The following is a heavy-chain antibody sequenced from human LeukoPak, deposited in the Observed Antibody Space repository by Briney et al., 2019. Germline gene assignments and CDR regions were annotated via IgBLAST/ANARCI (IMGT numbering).Heavy chain of an antibody. CDR2: ISSSSYI. J-gene: IGHJ4*02. CDR3: AREWYDSGCLDY. V-gene: IGHV3-21*01. D-gene: IGHD3-10*01. Sequence: PGGSLRLSCAASGFTFSSYSMNWVRQAPGKGLEWVSSISSSSYIYYADSVKGRFTISRDNAKNSLYLQINSLRAEDTAVYYCAREWYDSGCLDYWGQGTLVTVSS. CDR1: GFTFSSYS.